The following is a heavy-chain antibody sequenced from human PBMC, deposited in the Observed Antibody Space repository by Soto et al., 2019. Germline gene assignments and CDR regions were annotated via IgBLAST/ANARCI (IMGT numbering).Heavy chain of an antibody. CDR3: ARHPPPPPTSLDYYYYGMDV. CDR1: GGTFSSYA. CDR2: IIPIFGTA. V-gene: IGHV1-69*13. J-gene: IGHJ6*02. D-gene: IGHD2-2*01. Sequence: GASVKVSCKASGGTFSSYAISWVRQAPGQGLEWMGGIIPIFGTANYAQKFQGRVTITADESTSTAYMELSSLRSEDTAVYYCARHPPPPPTSLDYYYYGMDVWGQGTTVTVSS.